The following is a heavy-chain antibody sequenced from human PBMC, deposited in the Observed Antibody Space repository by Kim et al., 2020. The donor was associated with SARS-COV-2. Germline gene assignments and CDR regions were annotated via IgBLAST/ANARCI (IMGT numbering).Heavy chain of an antibody. D-gene: IGHD3-10*01. Sequence: GGSLRLSCAASGFTFDDYAMHWVRQAPGKGLEWVSGISWNSGSIGYADSVKGRFTISRDNAKNSLYLQMNSLRAEDTALYYCAKDIGHMVRGVIVFDIWGQGTMVTVSS. CDR3: AKDIGHMVRGVIVFDI. J-gene: IGHJ3*02. CDR1: GFTFDDYA. V-gene: IGHV3-9*01. CDR2: ISWNSGSI.